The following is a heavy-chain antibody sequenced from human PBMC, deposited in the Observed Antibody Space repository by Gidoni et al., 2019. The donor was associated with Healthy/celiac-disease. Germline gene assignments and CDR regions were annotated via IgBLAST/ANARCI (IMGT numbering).Heavy chain of an antibody. D-gene: IGHD3-3*01. V-gene: IGHV1-69*01. CDR1: GGTVSRYA. Sequence: QVQLVQSGAEVKKPGSSVKVSGKAYGGTVSRYANSWVRQAPGQGLEWMGGIIPIFGTANYAQKFQGRVTITADESTSTAYMELSSLRSEDTAVYYCAREGLYFWSGSTATNWFDPWGQGTLVTVSS. CDR3: AREGLYFWSGSTATNWFDP. J-gene: IGHJ5*02. CDR2: IIPIFGTA.